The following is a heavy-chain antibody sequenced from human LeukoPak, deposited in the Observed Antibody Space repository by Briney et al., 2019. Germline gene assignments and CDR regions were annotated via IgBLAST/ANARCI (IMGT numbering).Heavy chain of an antibody. J-gene: IGHJ5*02. CDR2: ISSSSSYI. Sequence: GGSLRLSCAASGFTFSSYSMNWVRQAPRKGLEWVSSISSSSSYIYYADSVKGRFTISRDNAKNSLYLQMNSLRAEDTAVYYCARGSGNNLFDPWGQGTLVTVSS. V-gene: IGHV3-21*01. D-gene: IGHD3-10*01. CDR1: GFTFSSYS. CDR3: ARGSGNNLFDP.